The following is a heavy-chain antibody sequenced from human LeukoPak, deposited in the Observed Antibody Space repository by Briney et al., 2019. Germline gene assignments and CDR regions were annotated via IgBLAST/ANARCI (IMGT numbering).Heavy chain of an antibody. CDR2: LNPNSGDT. CDR3: ARGRNIEMTTMSGGSDY. D-gene: IGHD5-24*01. CDR1: GYTFTDYY. J-gene: IGHJ4*02. Sequence: ASVKVSCKASGYTFTDYYMHWVRQAPGQGLEWMGWLNPNSGDTNYAQKFQGRVSMTRDTSISTAYMDLSDLRSDDTAAYYCARGRNIEMTTMSGGSDYWGQGTLVTVSS. V-gene: IGHV1-2*02.